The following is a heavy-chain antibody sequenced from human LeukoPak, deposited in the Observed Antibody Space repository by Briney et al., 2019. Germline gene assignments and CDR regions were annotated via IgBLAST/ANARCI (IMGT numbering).Heavy chain of an antibody. V-gene: IGHV3-7*01. CDR2: INEDGSEA. Sequence: GGSLRLSCAASGFSFSKIWMSWVRQAPGEGLEWVANINEDGSEAYYVDSVKGRFTISRDNAKNSLYLQMNRLRADDTAVYYCARGGGVGTVDYWGQGALVTVSS. CDR3: ARGGGVGTVDY. D-gene: IGHD2-2*01. CDR1: GFSFSKIW. J-gene: IGHJ4*02.